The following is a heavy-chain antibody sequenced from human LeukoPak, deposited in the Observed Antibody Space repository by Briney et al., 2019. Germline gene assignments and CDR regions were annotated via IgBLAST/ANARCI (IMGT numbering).Heavy chain of an antibody. CDR1: GGSFSSYY. V-gene: IGHV4-59*01. J-gene: IGHJ3*02. D-gene: IGHD2-21*01. Sequence: SETLSLTCTVSGGSFSSYYWSWIRQPPGKGLEWIGYIYYSGSTNYNPSLKSRVTISVDTSKNQFSLKLSSVTAADTAVYYCASSSLVVVVTYGFDIWGRGTAVTVSS. CDR2: IYYSGST. CDR3: ASSSLVVVVTYGFDI.